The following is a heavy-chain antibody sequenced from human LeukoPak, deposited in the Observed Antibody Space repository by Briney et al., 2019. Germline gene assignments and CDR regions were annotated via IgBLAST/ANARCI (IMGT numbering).Heavy chain of an antibody. Sequence: ASVKVSCKASGYTFTSYAISWVRQAPGQGLEWMGGIIPIFGTANYAQKFQGRVTITADKSTSTAYMELSSLRSEDTAVYYCARERGYSYGLSFFDYWGQGTLVTASS. CDR1: GYTFTSYA. D-gene: IGHD5-18*01. CDR3: ARERGYSYGLSFFDY. CDR2: IIPIFGTA. V-gene: IGHV1-69*06. J-gene: IGHJ4*02.